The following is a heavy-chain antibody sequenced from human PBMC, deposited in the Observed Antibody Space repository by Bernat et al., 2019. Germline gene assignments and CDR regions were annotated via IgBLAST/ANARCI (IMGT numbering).Heavy chain of an antibody. V-gene: IGHV3-30*03. CDR2: ISYDGSNK. CDR1: GFTFSSYG. Sequence: QVQLVESGGGVVHPGRSLILSCASSGFTFSSYGMHWVRQAPGKGLEWVAVISYDGSNKYYADSVQGRFTISRDNSKNTLYLQMNSLRAEDTAVYYCARDGGGYGDYVSYWGQGTLVTVSS. J-gene: IGHJ4*02. D-gene: IGHD6-19*01. CDR3: ARDGGGYGDYVSY.